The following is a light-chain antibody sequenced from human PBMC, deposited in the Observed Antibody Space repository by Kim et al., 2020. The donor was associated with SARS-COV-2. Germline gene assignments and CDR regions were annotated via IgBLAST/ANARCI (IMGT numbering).Light chain of an antibody. J-gene: IGKJ2*01. CDR3: QQYGSSLYT. CDR1: QSVSRSY. V-gene: IGKV3-20*01. Sequence: LSPGSSATLSSRASQSVSRSYFALSQQTPGPAPRLLIYGASRSATGLPDRFSGSGSGTDFTLTLSRLEPEVFAVYYCQQYGSSLYTFGQGTKLQI. CDR2: GAS.